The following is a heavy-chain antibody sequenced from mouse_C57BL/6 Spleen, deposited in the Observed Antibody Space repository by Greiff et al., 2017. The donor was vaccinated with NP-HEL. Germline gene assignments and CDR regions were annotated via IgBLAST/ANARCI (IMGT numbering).Heavy chain of an antibody. J-gene: IGHJ4*01. CDR1: GYSITSGYY. V-gene: IGHV3-6*01. Sequence: EVHLVESGPGLVKPSQSLSLTCSVTGYSITSGYYWNWIRQFPGNKLEWMGYISYDGSNNYNPSLKNRISITRDTSKNQFFLKLNAVTTEDTATYYCARGRDYYAMDYWGQGTSVTVSS. CDR2: ISYDGSN. CDR3: ARGRDYYAMDY.